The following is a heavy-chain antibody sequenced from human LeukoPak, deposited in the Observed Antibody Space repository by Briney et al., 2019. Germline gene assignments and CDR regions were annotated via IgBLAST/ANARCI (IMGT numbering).Heavy chain of an antibody. CDR2: ISYDGSNK. D-gene: IGHD3-3*01. CDR3: AKDLRVYYDFWSGYYDGYYYGMDV. CDR1: GFTFSSYG. J-gene: IGHJ6*02. Sequence: GGSLRLSCVASGFTFSSYGMHWVRQAPGKGLEWVAVISYDGSNKYYADSVKGRLTISRDNSKNTLYLQMNSLRAEDTAVYYCAKDLRVYYDFWSGYYDGYYYGMDVWGQGTTVTVSS. V-gene: IGHV3-30*18.